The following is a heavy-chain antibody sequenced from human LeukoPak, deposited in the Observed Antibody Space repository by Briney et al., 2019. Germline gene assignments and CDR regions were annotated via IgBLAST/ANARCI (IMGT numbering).Heavy chain of an antibody. J-gene: IGHJ2*01. D-gene: IGHD2-21*02. V-gene: IGHV1-18*01. CDR2: IRGYNGNI. Sequence: AASVKVSCKASGYTFISYGISWVRQAPGQGLEWMGWIRGYNGNINYAQNLQGRVTMTTDTSTSTAYMELRSLRSDDTAVYYCARGLGVVTAQSEQPKPRYFDLWGRGTQVTVSS. CDR3: ARGLGVVTAQSEQPKPRYFDL. CDR1: GYTFISYG.